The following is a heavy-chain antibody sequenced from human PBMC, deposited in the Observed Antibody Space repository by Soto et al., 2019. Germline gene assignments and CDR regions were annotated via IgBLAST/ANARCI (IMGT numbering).Heavy chain of an antibody. CDR1: GFTFSSYA. D-gene: IGHD1-26*01. J-gene: IGHJ4*02. CDR2: ISYDGTNK. V-gene: IGHV3-30-3*01. CDR3: ARGEGYFDY. Sequence: QVQLVESGGGVVQPGRSLRLSCAASGFTFSSYAMDWVRQAPGKGLERVAFISYDGTNKYYPDSVKGRFTISRDNSKNTLYLQMNSLRTEDTAVYYCARGEGYFDYWGQGTLVTVSS.